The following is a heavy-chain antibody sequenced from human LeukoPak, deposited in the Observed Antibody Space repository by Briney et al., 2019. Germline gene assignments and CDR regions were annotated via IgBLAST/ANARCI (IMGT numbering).Heavy chain of an antibody. CDR2: ISYDGSNK. D-gene: IGHD6-19*01. Sequence: GRSLRLSCAASGFTFSSYGMHWVRQAPGKGLEWVAVISYDGSNKYYADSVKGRFTISRDNSKNTLYLQMNSLRAEDTAVYYCAKTFGSIAVAGTKAPDYWGQGTLVTVSS. CDR3: AKTFGSIAVAGTKAPDY. J-gene: IGHJ4*02. V-gene: IGHV3-30*18. CDR1: GFTFSSYG.